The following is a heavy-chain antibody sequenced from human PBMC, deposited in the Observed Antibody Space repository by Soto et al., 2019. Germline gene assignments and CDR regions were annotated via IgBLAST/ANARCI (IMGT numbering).Heavy chain of an antibody. D-gene: IGHD3-22*01. CDR3: ARASYYDSSGYYGFDY. CDR1: GGSISSGGYY. Sequence: SETLSLTCTVSGGSISSGGYYLTWIRQHPGKGLEWIGYIYYSGSTYYNPSLKSRVTISVDTSKNQFSLKLSSVTAADTAVYYCARASYYDSSGYYGFDYWGQGTLVTVS. CDR2: IYYSGST. J-gene: IGHJ4*02. V-gene: IGHV4-31*03.